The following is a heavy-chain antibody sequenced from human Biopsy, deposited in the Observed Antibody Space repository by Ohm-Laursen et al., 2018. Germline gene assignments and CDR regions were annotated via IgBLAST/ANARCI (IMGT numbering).Heavy chain of an antibody. CDR1: GYSISTGYY. CDR2: IFHTGTT. V-gene: IGHV4-38-2*01. CDR3: ARALPPHLHSGYL. D-gene: IGHD2-21*01. Sequence: SDTLSLTCAVSGYSISTGYYWGWIRQPPGKGLEWIGSIFHTGTTYYNPSLKSRVTISVDTSKNQFSLKLISVTAADTAMYYCARALPPHLHSGYLWGQGTLVTVSS. J-gene: IGHJ5*02.